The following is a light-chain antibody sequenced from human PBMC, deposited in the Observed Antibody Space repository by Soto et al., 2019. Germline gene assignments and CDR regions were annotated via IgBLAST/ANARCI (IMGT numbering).Light chain of an antibody. CDR1: QGLSSD. Sequence: DIQLTQSPSFLSASVGDRVTITCRASQGLSSDLAWYQQKPGKAPKLLIYAASTLQSGVPSRFSGSGSGTEFTLTISSLQPEDFSPYYFQQLNSYQITFGQGKRLEIK. CDR2: AAS. V-gene: IGKV1-9*01. CDR3: QQLNSYQIT. J-gene: IGKJ5*01.